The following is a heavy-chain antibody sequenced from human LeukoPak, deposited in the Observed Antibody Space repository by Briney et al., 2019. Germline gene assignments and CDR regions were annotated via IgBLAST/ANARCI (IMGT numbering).Heavy chain of an antibody. D-gene: IGHD4-17*01. CDR1: GFTFSSYA. CDR3: AKQGSTKTTVTTGGGWFDP. CDR2: ISGSGGST. V-gene: IGHV3-23*01. Sequence: GGSLRLSCAASGFTFSSYAMSWVRQAPGKGLECVSAISGSGGSTYYADSVKGRFTISRDNSKNTLYLQMNSLRAEDTAVYYCAKQGSTKTTVTTGGGWFDPWGQGTLVTVSS. J-gene: IGHJ5*02.